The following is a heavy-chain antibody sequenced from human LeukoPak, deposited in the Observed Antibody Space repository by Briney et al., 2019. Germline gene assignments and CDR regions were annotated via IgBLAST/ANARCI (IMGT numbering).Heavy chain of an antibody. J-gene: IGHJ4*02. V-gene: IGHV4-59*01. Sequence: PSETLSLTCTVSGGSISSYYWSWIRQPPGKGLEWIGYIYYSGSTNYNPSLKSRVTISVDTSKNQFSLKLSSVTAADTAVYYCARGYDILTGYLDYWGQGTLVTVS. CDR1: GGSISSYY. CDR3: ARGYDILTGYLDY. CDR2: IYYSGST. D-gene: IGHD3-9*01.